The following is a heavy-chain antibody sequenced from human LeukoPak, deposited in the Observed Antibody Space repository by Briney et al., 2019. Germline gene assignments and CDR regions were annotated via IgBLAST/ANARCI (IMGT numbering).Heavy chain of an antibody. V-gene: IGHV4-59*01. CDR2: VYYTGST. D-gene: IGHD5-24*01. J-gene: IGHJ4*02. CDR3: ARGAMATTPFFDY. Sequence: KPSETLSLTCPVSGGSISNYYYWTWIRQPPGKGLGWIGYVYYTGSTNFNPSLKSRVTMSLDTSRNQFSLKLTSLTAADTAVYYCARGAMATTPFFDYRGQGTLVTVSS. CDR1: GGSISNYY.